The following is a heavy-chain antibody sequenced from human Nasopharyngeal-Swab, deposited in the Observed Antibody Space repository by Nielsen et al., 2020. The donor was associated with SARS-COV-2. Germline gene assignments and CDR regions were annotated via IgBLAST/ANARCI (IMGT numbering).Heavy chain of an antibody. J-gene: IGHJ4*02. CDR2: IHYSGSA. V-gene: IGHV4-61*08. CDR3: ARRRDDFDF. Sequence: GSLRLSCTVSGGSISSGGYYWTWIRQPPGKGLEWIGYIHYSGSANYNPSLKSRVTISLDTSKDQFSLKLRSVTAADTAVYYCARRRDDFDFWGQGTLVTVSS. CDR1: GGSISSGGYY.